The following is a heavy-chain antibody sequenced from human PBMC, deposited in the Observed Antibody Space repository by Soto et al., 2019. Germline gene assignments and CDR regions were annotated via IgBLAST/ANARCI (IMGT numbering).Heavy chain of an antibody. CDR3: ARGGADYDFWSGYLGAFDI. D-gene: IGHD3-3*01. V-gene: IGHV3-21*01. Sequence: GGSLRLSCAASGFTFSSYSMNWVRQAPGKGLEWVSSISSSSSYIYYADSVKGRFTISRDNAKNSLYLQMNSLRAEDTAVYYCARGGADYDFWSGYLGAFDIWGQGTMVTVSS. J-gene: IGHJ3*02. CDR1: GFTFSSYS. CDR2: ISSSSSYI.